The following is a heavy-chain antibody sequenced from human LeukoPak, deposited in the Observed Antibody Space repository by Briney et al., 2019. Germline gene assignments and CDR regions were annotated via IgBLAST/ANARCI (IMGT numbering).Heavy chain of an antibody. CDR1: GFTFSSYS. Sequence: PGGSLRLSCAASGFTFSSYSMNWVRQAPGKGLEWVSSISSSSSYIYYADSVKGRFTISRDNAKNSLYLQMNSLRAEDTAVYYCAKELFCSGGSCYQYYYYYYGMDVWGQGTTVTVSS. V-gene: IGHV3-21*04. J-gene: IGHJ6*02. D-gene: IGHD2-15*01. CDR2: ISSSSSYI. CDR3: AKELFCSGGSCYQYYYYYYGMDV.